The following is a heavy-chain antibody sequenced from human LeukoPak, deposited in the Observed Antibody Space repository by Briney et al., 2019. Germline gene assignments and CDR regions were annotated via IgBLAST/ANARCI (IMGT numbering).Heavy chain of an antibody. Sequence: GESLKISCKGSGYSFTSYWIGWVRQLPGKGLEWMGIIYPGDSDTRYSPSFQGQVTISADKSISTAYLQWSSLKDSDTAMYFCVRDRTTFGGVLAPQAFDIWGQGTMVTV. CDR2: IYPGDSDT. D-gene: IGHD3-16*02. CDR3: VRDRTTFGGVLAPQAFDI. V-gene: IGHV5-51*01. J-gene: IGHJ3*02. CDR1: GYSFTSYW.